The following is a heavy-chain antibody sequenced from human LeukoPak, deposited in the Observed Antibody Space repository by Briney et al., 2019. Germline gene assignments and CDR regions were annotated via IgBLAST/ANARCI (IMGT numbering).Heavy chain of an antibody. CDR2: IYYSGST. Sequence: SETLSLTCTVSGGSISSGDYYWSWIRQPPGKGLEWIGYIYYSGSTYYNPSLKSRVTISVDTSKNQFSLRLSSVTAADTAVYYCARAPIAGAAAGTFDYWGQGTLVTVSS. J-gene: IGHJ4*02. D-gene: IGHD6-13*01. CDR3: ARAPIAGAAAGTFDY. V-gene: IGHV4-30-4*08. CDR1: GGSISSGDYY.